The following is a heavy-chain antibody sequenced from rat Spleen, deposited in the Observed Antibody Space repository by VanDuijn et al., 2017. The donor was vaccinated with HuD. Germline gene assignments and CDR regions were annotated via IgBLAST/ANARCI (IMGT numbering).Heavy chain of an antibody. CDR1: GFTFSSSP. D-gene: IGHD1-4*01. J-gene: IGHJ3*01. Sequence: EVQLMESGGGSVQPGRSLKVSCAASGFTFSSSPMAWVRQAPKKGLEGVASISSGGGGTYYPDSVKGRFTISRDNAKSTLYLQMDSLRSEDTASYYCATAGTRVSRFAYWGQGTLVTVSS. CDR3: ATAGTRVSRFAY. V-gene: IGHV5-20*01. CDR2: ISSGGGGT.